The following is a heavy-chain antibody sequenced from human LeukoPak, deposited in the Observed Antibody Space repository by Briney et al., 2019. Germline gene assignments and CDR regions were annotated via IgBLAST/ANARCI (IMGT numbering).Heavy chain of an antibody. Sequence: PGGSLRLSCAASGFTFSSYGMHWVRQAPGKGLEWVAVISYDGSNKYYADTVKGRFTISRDNSKNMLYLQMNSLRAEDTAVYYCANTGTTGTNTADYWGQGTLVTVSS. CDR1: GFTFSSYG. CDR2: ISYDGSNK. V-gene: IGHV3-30*18. J-gene: IGHJ4*02. D-gene: IGHD1-1*01. CDR3: ANTGTTGTNTADY.